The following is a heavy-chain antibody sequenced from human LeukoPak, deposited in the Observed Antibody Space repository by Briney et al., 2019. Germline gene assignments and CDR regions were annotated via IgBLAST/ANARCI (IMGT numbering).Heavy chain of an antibody. J-gene: IGHJ6*02. CDR1: GFTFSSYA. CDR2: ISGSGGST. Sequence: GGSLRLSCAASGFTFSSYAMSWVRQAPGKGLEWVSAISGSGGSTYYADSVKGRFTISRDNSKNTLYLQMNSLRAEDTAVYYCAATVETEGAYYYGMGVWGQGTTVTVSS. CDR3: AATVETEGAYYYGMGV. V-gene: IGHV3-23*01. D-gene: IGHD1-14*01.